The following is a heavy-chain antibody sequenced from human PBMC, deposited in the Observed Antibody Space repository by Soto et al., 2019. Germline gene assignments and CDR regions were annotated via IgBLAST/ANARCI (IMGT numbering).Heavy chain of an antibody. D-gene: IGHD2-15*01. V-gene: IGHV1-46*03. CDR1: GYTFTSYY. CDR2: INPSGGST. CDR3: ARESLPPYCSGGSCYSERSYYYYYMDV. J-gene: IGHJ6*03. Sequence: GASVKVSCKASGYTFTSYYMHWVRQAPGQGLERIGIINPSGGSTSYAQKHQGRVTMTRDTSTGTVYMELSSLRSEDTAVYYCARESLPPYCSGGSCYSERSYYYYYMDVWGKGTTVTVSS.